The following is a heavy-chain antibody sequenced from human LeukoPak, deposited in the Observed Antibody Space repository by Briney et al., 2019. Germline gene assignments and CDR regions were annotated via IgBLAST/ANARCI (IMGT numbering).Heavy chain of an antibody. Sequence: GGSLRLSCAASGFTFSHYGMHWVRQAPGKGLEWVADISYGGSNKYYADSVKGRITISRDKSKNTLDLQINSLRAEDTAVYYCAKGSSGHIAVLDYWGQGTLVTVCS. CDR2: ISYGGSNK. D-gene: IGHD2-8*02. V-gene: IGHV3-30*18. CDR3: AKGSSGHIAVLDY. J-gene: IGHJ4*02. CDR1: GFTFSHYG.